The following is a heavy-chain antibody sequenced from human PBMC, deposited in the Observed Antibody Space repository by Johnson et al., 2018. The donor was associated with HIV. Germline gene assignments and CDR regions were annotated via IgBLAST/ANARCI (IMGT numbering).Heavy chain of an antibody. V-gene: IGHV3-30*04. J-gene: IGHJ3*02. CDR3: AGDRSSSWSDAFDI. Sequence: QVQLVESGGGLVQPGGSLRLSCAASGFTFGDYAMSWFRQAPGKGLEWVAVISYDGSNKYYADSVKGRFTISRDNAKNSLYLQMNGLRAEDTALYYFAGDRSSSWSDAFDIWGQGTMVTVS. CDR1: GFTFGDYA. CDR2: ISYDGSNK. D-gene: IGHD6-13*01.